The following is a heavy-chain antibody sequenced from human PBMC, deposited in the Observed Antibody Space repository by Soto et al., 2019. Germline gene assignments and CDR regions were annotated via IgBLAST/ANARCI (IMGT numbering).Heavy chain of an antibody. V-gene: IGHV3-21*01. D-gene: IGHD5-12*01. Sequence: GGSLRLSCAASGFTFSSYSMNWVRQAPGKGLEWVSSISSSSSYIYYADSVKGRFTISRDNAKNSLYLQMNSLRAEDTAVYYCARGRRGGYDYPGYWGQGTLVTVSS. CDR3: ARGRRGGYDYPGY. CDR2: ISSSSSYI. CDR1: GFTFSSYS. J-gene: IGHJ4*02.